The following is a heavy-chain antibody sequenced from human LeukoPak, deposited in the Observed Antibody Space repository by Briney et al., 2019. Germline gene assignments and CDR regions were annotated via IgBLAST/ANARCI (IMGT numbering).Heavy chain of an antibody. CDR3: ARGNGAMALGYWFDP. Sequence: GASVKVSCKASGGTFSSYAISWVRQAPGQGLEWMGGTIPIFGTANYAQKFQGRVTITADESTSTAYMELSSLRSEDTAVYYCARGNGAMALGYWFDPWGQGTLVTVSS. V-gene: IGHV1-69*13. J-gene: IGHJ5*02. D-gene: IGHD5-18*01. CDR1: GGTFSSYA. CDR2: TIPIFGTA.